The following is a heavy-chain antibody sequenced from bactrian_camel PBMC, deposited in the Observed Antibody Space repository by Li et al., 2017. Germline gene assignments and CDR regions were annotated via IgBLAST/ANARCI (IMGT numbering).Heavy chain of an antibody. CDR2: ISSGGST. CDR1: GFTFSGYW. CDR3: TKDRGRAVVAGSFDS. Sequence: QVQLVESGGDLVQPGGSLTLSCTASGFTFSGYWMYWVRQTPAKGLEWVSLISSGGSTLYADSVKGRFTISRDNAKNTLYLQLNSLKTEDTALYYCTKDRGRAVVAGSFDSWGQGTQVTVS. V-gene: IGHV3S1*01. D-gene: IGHD6*01. J-gene: IGHJ6*01.